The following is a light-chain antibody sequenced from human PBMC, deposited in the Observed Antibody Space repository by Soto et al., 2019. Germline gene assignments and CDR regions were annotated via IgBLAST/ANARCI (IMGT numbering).Light chain of an antibody. Sequence: DIQMTQSPSSLSASVGDRVTITCRASQGISSYLAWYQQKPGKVPKVLIYAASTLQSGVPSRFSGSGSGTDFTLTISSPQPEDAATYYCQKYNSAPLTFGGGTKVDIK. CDR2: AAS. V-gene: IGKV1-27*01. CDR1: QGISSY. CDR3: QKYNSAPLT. J-gene: IGKJ4*01.